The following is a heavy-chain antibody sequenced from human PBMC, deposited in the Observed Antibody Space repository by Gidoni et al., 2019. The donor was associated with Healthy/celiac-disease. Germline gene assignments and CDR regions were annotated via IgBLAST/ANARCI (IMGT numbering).Heavy chain of an antibody. CDR2: IIPIFGTA. J-gene: IGHJ1*01. CDR3: ASYLIAAAGTGYFQH. D-gene: IGHD6-13*01. CDR1: GGTLSSYA. V-gene: IGHV1-69*01. Sequence: QVQLVQSGAEVKKPGSSVKVSCKASGGTLSSYAISWVRQAPGQGLEWMGGIIPIFGTANYAQKFQGRVTITADESTSTAYMELSSLRSEDTAVYYCASYLIAAAGTGYFQHWGQGTLVTVSS.